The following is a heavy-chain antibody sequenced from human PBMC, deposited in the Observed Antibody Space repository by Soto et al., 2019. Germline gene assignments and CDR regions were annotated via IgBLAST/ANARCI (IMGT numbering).Heavy chain of an antibody. CDR1: GFTFSSYA. Sequence: GGSLRLSCAASGFTFSSYAMSWVRQAPGKGLEWVSAISGSGGSTYYATSVKGRFTISRDNSKNTLYLQMNSLRAEDTAVYYCAKDRAPDYDFWSGAGPGGTFDYWGQGTLVTVSS. CDR3: AKDRAPDYDFWSGAGPGGTFDY. CDR2: ISGSGGST. D-gene: IGHD3-3*01. V-gene: IGHV3-23*01. J-gene: IGHJ4*02.